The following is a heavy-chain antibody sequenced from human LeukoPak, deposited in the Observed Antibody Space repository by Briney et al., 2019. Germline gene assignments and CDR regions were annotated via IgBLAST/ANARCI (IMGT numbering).Heavy chain of an antibody. V-gene: IGHV3-53*01. D-gene: IGHD2-15*01. J-gene: IGHJ3*02. CDR3: ASGLRGYGI. CDR1: GFTVSNNY. Sequence: GGSLRLSCAASGFTVSNNYMSWVRQAPGKGLEWVSAIYSGGSTFFADSVKGRFNISRDNSKNTLYLQMKSLRTEDTAVYYCASGLRGYGIWGQGTRVTVSS. CDR2: IYSGGST.